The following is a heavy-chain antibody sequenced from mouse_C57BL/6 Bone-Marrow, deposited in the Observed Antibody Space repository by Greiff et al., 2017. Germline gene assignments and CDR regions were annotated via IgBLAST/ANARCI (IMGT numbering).Heavy chain of an antibody. Sequence: QVQLQQSGAELVKPGASVKLSCKASGYTFTSYWMHWVKQRPGQGLEWIGMIHPNSGSTNYNEKFKSKATLTVDKSSSTAYMQLSSLTSEDSAVYYCARKRWPLYFDYWGQGTTLTVSS. J-gene: IGHJ2*01. D-gene: IGHD6-1*01. CDR1: GYTFTSYW. CDR2: IHPNSGST. V-gene: IGHV1-64*01. CDR3: ARKRWPLYFDY.